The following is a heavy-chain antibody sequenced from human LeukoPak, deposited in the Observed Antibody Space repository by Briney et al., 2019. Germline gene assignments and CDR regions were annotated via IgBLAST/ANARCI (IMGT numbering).Heavy chain of an antibody. D-gene: IGHD6-13*01. CDR3: ARETHTAGAACHIFDY. J-gene: IGHJ4*02. CDR1: GFTFSSYS. V-gene: IGHV3-21*01. Sequence: GGSLRLSCAASGFTFSSYSMNWVRQAPGKGLEWVSSISSSSSYIYYADSVKGRFTISRGNAKNSLYLQMNSLRAEDTAVYYCARETHTAGAACHIFDYWGQGTLVTVSS. CDR2: ISSSSSYI.